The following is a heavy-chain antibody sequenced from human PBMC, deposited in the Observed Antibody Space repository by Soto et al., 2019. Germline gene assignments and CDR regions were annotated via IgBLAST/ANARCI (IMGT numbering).Heavy chain of an antibody. D-gene: IGHD4-17*01. V-gene: IGHV1-8*01. J-gene: IGHJ5*02. CDR1: GYIFTNYD. CDR3: ARGMKYGDSAGWFDP. Sequence: QVQLVQSGAEVKKPGASVKVSCKASGYIFTNYDINWVRQATGQGLEYLGWINPNSGNTGYVQKFKGRFTMTRNTSILTAYMELNNLRSEDTAVYSCARGMKYGDSAGWFDPWGQGTLVTVSS. CDR2: INPNSGNT.